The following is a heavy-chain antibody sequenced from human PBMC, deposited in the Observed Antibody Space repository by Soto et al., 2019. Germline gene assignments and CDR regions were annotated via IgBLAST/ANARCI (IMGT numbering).Heavy chain of an antibody. V-gene: IGHV4-59*12. CDR1: GGSISSYY. J-gene: IGHJ5*02. CDR2: IYYSGST. D-gene: IGHD3-10*01. CDR3: ARGSITMVRGVIFRWFDP. Sequence: TSETLSLTCTVSGGSISSYYWSWIRQPPGKGLEWIGYIYYSGSTNYNPSLKSRVTISVDTSKNQFSLKLSSVTAADTAVYYCARGSITMVRGVIFRWFDPWGQGTLVTVSS.